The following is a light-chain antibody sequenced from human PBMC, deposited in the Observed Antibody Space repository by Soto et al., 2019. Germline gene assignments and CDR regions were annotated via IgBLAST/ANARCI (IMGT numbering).Light chain of an antibody. CDR1: NSDVGAYNY. CDR2: EVS. J-gene: IGLJ1*01. Sequence: SVLTQPASVSGSPGQSITISCTGTNSDVGAYNYVSWYQQHPGEASKLLIYEVSNRPSGVSNRFSGSKSGNTASLTISGLQAEDEADYYCNSHASSPTFVFGSGTKVTVL. V-gene: IGLV2-14*01. CDR3: NSHASSPTFV.